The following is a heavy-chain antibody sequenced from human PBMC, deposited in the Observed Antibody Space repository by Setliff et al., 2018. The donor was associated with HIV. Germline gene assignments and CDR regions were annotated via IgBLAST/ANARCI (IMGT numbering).Heavy chain of an antibody. Sequence: ASVKVSCKASGYTFTGYYMHWVRQAPGQGLEWMGWINPNSGGTNYAQKFQGRVTITADESTSTAYMELSSLRSDDTAVYFCARDSLRLPKYTTSWEYFDSWDQGTLVTVSS. CDR3: ARDSLRLPKYTTSWEYFDS. J-gene: IGHJ4*02. CDR2: INPNSGGT. D-gene: IGHD6-6*01. V-gene: IGHV1-2*02. CDR1: GYTFTGYY.